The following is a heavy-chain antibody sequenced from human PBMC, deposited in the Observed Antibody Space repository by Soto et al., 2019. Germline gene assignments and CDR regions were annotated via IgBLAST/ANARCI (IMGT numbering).Heavy chain of an antibody. CDR3: ARDPGSGHYFDY. J-gene: IGHJ4*02. D-gene: IGHD2-15*01. Sequence: SVKVSCKSSVYTFISRALHWVRQAPGQRLEWMGWINPDNANTKYSQNFQGRVTFTRDTSATTAYMELSSLRSEDTAVYFCARDPGSGHYFDYWGQGTLVTVSS. CDR1: VYTFISRA. CDR2: INPDNANT. V-gene: IGHV1-3*01.